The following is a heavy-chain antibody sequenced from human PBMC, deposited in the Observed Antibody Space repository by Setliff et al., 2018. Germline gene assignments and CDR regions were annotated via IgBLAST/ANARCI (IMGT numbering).Heavy chain of an antibody. CDR1: GGTSSSYG. CDR2: TIPMFGTT. V-gene: IGHV1-69*05. D-gene: IGHD3-22*01. Sequence: SVKVSCKASGGTSSSYGITWVRQAPGQGLEWMGGTIPMFGTTNYARKFQGRVTIITDESTSTAYMQLSSLGSEDTAVYYCVREGVDSRSSTDYRYYMDVWGEGTTVTVSS. J-gene: IGHJ6*03. CDR3: VREGVDSRSSTDYRYYMDV.